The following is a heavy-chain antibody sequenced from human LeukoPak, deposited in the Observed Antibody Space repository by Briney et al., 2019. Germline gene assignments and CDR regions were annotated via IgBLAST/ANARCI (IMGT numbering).Heavy chain of an antibody. D-gene: IGHD2-2*01. CDR3: ARPGATATDGFDI. V-gene: IGHV4-38-2*01. Sequence: SETLSLTCVVPGDSITNGYYWGWIRQPPGKGLQWIGSIYYSGSTYYNPSLKSRVTISVDTSKNQLSLRLNSVTAADTAVYYCARPGATATDGFDIWGQGTLVTVSS. CDR1: GDSITNGYY. CDR2: IYYSGST. J-gene: IGHJ3*02.